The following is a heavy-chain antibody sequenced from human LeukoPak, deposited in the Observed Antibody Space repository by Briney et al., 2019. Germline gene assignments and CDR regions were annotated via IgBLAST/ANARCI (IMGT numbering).Heavy chain of an antibody. CDR2: ISASDGST. Sequence: ASVKVSCQASGYTFSDYGITWARQAPGQGLEWMGWISASDGSTNYAQKVQGRVTMTTDTYTSTAYMELRSLTSDDTAVYYCARCGAAVTTHFSHWGQGTLVTVSS. V-gene: IGHV1-18*01. J-gene: IGHJ4*02. D-gene: IGHD4-17*01. CDR3: ARCGAAVTTHFSH. CDR1: GYTFSDYG.